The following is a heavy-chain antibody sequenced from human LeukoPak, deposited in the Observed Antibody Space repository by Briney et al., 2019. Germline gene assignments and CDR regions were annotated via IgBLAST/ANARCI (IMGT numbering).Heavy chain of an antibody. CDR2: ISAYNGNT. D-gene: IGHD3-16*02. CDR1: GYTFTSYG. V-gene: IGHV1-18*01. CDR3: ARDSYVWGSFRDAFDI. Sequence: ASVKVSCKASGYTFTSYGISWVRQAPGQGLEWVGWISAYNGNTNYAQKLQGRVTMTTDTSTSTAYMELRSLRSDDTAVYYCARDSYVWGSFRDAFDIWGQGTMVTVSS. J-gene: IGHJ3*02.